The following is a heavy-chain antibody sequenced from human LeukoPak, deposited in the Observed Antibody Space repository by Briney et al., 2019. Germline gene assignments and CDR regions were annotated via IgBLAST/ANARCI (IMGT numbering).Heavy chain of an antibody. CDR2: INSDGSST. Sequence: PGGALRLSCAASGFTFSSYWMHWVRPAPAKGLVWVSRINSDGSSTSYADSVKGRFTISRDNAKNTLYLQMNSLRAEDTAVYYCARADKDYYGMDVWGQGTTVTVSS. V-gene: IGHV3-74*01. CDR3: ARADKDYYGMDV. J-gene: IGHJ6*02. D-gene: IGHD2-15*01. CDR1: GFTFSSYW.